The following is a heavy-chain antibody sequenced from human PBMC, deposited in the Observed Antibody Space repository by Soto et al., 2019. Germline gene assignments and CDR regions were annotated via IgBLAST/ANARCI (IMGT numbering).Heavy chain of an antibody. Sequence: GGSLRLSCAASGFTFSSYAMSWVRQAPGKGLEWVSAISGSGGSTYYADSVKGRFTISRDNSKNTLYLQMNSLRAEDTAVYYCAPSLGGDYVLEPKGYFDYWGQGTLVTVSS. D-gene: IGHD4-17*01. CDR1: GFTFSSYA. CDR3: APSLGGDYVLEPKGYFDY. V-gene: IGHV3-23*01. J-gene: IGHJ4*02. CDR2: ISGSGGST.